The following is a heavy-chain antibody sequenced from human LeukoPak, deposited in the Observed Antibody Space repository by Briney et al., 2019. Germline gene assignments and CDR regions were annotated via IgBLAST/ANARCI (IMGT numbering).Heavy chain of an antibody. J-gene: IGHJ4*02. Sequence: SETLSLTCTVSGGSISSYYWSWIRQPPGKGLEWIGYIYTSGSTNYNPSLKSRVTISVDTSKNQFSLKLSSVTAADTTVYYCAIGGGYYSRYWGQGTLVTASS. V-gene: IGHV4-4*09. D-gene: IGHD3-22*01. CDR3: AIGGGYYSRY. CDR1: GGSISSYY. CDR2: IYTSGST.